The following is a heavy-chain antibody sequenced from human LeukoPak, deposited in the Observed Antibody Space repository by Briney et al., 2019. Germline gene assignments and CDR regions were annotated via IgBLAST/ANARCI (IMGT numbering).Heavy chain of an antibody. J-gene: IGHJ6*02. CDR1: GFTFSSHA. CDR2: ISDRGDNK. Sequence: GGSLRLSCAASGFTFSSHAMSWVRQAPGKGLEWVSAISDRGDNKQYTDSVKGRLTISRDNSKNTLYLQMNSLRADGTAVYYCARDLRDSSGLYYYGMDVWGQGTTVTVSS. D-gene: IGHD3-22*01. V-gene: IGHV3-23*01. CDR3: ARDLRDSSGLYYYGMDV.